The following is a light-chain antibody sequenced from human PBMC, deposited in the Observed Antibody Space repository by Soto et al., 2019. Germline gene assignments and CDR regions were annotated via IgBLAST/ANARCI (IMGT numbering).Light chain of an antibody. CDR3: QQYDGSPLYT. Sequence: ESVLTQSPGTLSLSPGERATLSCRASQSVTNRYFAWYQQRPGQAPRLLIYGISNRATGIPDRFSGSGSGTDFTLTISRLEPEDFAVYYCQQYDGSPLYTFGQGTKLEIK. J-gene: IGKJ2*01. CDR1: QSVTNRY. CDR2: GIS. V-gene: IGKV3-20*01.